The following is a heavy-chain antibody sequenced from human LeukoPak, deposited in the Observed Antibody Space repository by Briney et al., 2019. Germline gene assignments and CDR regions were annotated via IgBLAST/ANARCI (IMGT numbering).Heavy chain of an antibody. CDR3: AKSKDYYDSSGYAVFDY. J-gene: IGHJ4*02. Sequence: GGTLRLSCAASGFTFSSYGMSWVRQAPGKGLEWVSTINGGGVSTYYADSVKGRFTISRDNSKNTLYLQMNSLRAEDTAVYYCAKSKDYYDSSGYAVFDYWGQGTLVTVSS. CDR1: GFTFSSYG. D-gene: IGHD3-22*01. CDR2: INGGGVST. V-gene: IGHV3-23*01.